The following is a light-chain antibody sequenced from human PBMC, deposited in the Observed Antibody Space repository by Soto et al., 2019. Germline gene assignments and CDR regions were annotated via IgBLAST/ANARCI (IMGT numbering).Light chain of an antibody. CDR3: QQANILPLT. J-gene: IGKJ4*02. Sequence: DTQMTQSPSSVSASVGDSVTITCRASPGISSWLAWYQQQPGKAPKLLIDAASSLHSGVPSRFSGSGSGTDFHLTISSLQPEEFATYCCQQANILPLTFGGGTKVEIQ. CDR2: AAS. CDR1: PGISSW. V-gene: IGKV1-12*01.